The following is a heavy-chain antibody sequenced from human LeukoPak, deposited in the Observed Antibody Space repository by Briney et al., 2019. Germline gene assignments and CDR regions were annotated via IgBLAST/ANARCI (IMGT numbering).Heavy chain of an antibody. CDR2: IRYDGSNK. Sequence: GGSLRLSCAASGFTFSNAWMSWVRQAPGKGLEWVAFIRYDGSNKYYADSVKGRFTISRDNSKNTLYLQMNSLRAEDTAVYYCAKDKEYSSGWYGVFDYWGQGTLVTASS. CDR1: GFTFSNAW. D-gene: IGHD6-19*01. V-gene: IGHV3-30*02. J-gene: IGHJ4*02. CDR3: AKDKEYSSGWYGVFDY.